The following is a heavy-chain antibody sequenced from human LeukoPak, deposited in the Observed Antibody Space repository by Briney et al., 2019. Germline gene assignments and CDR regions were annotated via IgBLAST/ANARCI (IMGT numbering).Heavy chain of an antibody. J-gene: IGHJ6*02. V-gene: IGHV1-18*01. D-gene: IGHD2-2*01. Sequence: GASVKVSCKASGYTFTSYGISWVRQAPGQGLEWVGWISAYSGQTNSAQRLQGRVTMTTVTSTSTAYMELRSLRSDDTAVYYCARDDSIAPAATWEGDYSYGMDVWGQGTTVTVSS. CDR1: GYTFTSYG. CDR2: ISAYSGQT. CDR3: ARDDSIAPAATWEGDYSYGMDV.